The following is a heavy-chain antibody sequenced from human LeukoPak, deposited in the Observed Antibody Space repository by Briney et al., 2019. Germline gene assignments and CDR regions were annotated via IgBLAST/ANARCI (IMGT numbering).Heavy chain of an antibody. Sequence: PSETLSLTCTVSGVSISSGNFYWSWIRQSAGKGLEWIGHDYSTGNTKYNPSLKSRVTISADTSKNQISLRLRSVTAADTAMFYCARDGDAVSAAIAGAFDLWGRGIMVTVSS. CDR3: ARDGDAVSAAIAGAFDL. D-gene: IGHD2-2*01. J-gene: IGHJ3*01. CDR1: GVSISSGNFY. CDR2: DYSTGNT. V-gene: IGHV4-61*09.